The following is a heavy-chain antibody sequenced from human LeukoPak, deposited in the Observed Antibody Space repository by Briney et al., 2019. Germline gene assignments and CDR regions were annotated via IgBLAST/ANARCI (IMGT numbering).Heavy chain of an antibody. CDR2: IYHSGST. CDR1: GYSISSGYY. V-gene: IGHV4-38-2*02. D-gene: IGHD2-15*01. Sequence: SETLSLTCTVSGYSISSGYYWGWIRQPPGKGLEWIGSIYHSGSTYYNPSLKSRVTISVDTSKNQFSLKLSSVTAADTAVYYCASRYCSGGSCYSVFAGRLDPWGQGTLVTVSS. J-gene: IGHJ5*02. CDR3: ASRYCSGGSCYSVFAGRLDP.